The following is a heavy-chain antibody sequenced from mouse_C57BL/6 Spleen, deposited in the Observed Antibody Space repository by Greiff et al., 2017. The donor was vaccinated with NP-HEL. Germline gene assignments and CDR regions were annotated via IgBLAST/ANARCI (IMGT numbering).Heavy chain of an antibody. Sequence: VQLQQSGAELVKPGASVKMSCKASGYTFTSYWITWVKQRPGQGLEWIGDIYPGSGSTNYNEKFKSKATLTVDTSSSTAYMQLSSLTSADSAVYYCASVTTVVAGAMDYWGQGTSVTVSS. CDR2: IYPGSGST. J-gene: IGHJ4*01. CDR1: GYTFTSYW. V-gene: IGHV1-55*01. CDR3: ASVTTVVAGAMDY. D-gene: IGHD1-1*01.